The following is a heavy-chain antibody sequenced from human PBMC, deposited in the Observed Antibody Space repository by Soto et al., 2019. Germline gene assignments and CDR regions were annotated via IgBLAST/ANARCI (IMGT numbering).Heavy chain of an antibody. CDR1: GFTFSSDW. J-gene: IGHJ5*02. V-gene: IGHV3-7*03. Sequence: PGGSLRLSCAASGFTFSSDWMSWVRQAPGKGLEWVANLKQEGSEKYYVASVKGRFTISRDNAKNSLYLQMNSLRAEDTAVYYCASLRELLYWFDPWGQGTLVTVSS. CDR2: LKQEGSEK. D-gene: IGHD1-26*01. CDR3: ASLRELLYWFDP.